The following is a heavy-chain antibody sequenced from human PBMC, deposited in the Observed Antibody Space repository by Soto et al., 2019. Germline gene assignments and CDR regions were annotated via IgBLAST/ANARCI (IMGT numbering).Heavy chain of an antibody. CDR1: GYTFTSYH. D-gene: IGHD3-3*01. CDR2: INPSGGRT. Sequence: ASVKVSCKTSGYTFTSYHMHWVRQAPGQGLEWMGIINPSGGRTSYAQKFQGRVTMTRDTSTSTVYMELSSLRSEDTAVYYCARDHRITIFGVVIPPYGMDVWGQGTTVTVSS. CDR3: ARDHRITIFGVVIPPYGMDV. J-gene: IGHJ6*02. V-gene: IGHV1-46*01.